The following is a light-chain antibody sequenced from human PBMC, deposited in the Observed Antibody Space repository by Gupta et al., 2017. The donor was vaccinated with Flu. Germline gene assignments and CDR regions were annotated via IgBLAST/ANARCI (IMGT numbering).Light chain of an antibody. Sequence: SITISCTGTDSDVGRFDYVSWFQQHPGKAPKLILYGITERPSGVPNRFSGTKSGNTASLTISGLQGEDEADYYCSSHAGTFTFVFGGGTKVTVL. CDR2: GIT. J-gene: IGLJ2*01. CDR1: DSDVGRFDY. CDR3: SSHAGTFTFV. V-gene: IGLV2-11*03.